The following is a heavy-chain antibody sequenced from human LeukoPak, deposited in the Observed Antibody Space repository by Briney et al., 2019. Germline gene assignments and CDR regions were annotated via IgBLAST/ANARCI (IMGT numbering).Heavy chain of an antibody. CDR3: ASLVDIVATTEVVFDY. D-gene: IGHD5-12*01. CDR2: IYHSGST. J-gene: IGHJ4*02. Sequence: KASETLSLTCTVSGGSISSTTYYWGWIRQPPGKGLEWIGSIYHSGSTYYNPSLKSRVTISVDTSKNQFSLKLSSVTAADTAVYYCASLVDIVATTEVVFDYWGQGTLVTVSS. CDR1: GGSISSTTYY. V-gene: IGHV4-39*07.